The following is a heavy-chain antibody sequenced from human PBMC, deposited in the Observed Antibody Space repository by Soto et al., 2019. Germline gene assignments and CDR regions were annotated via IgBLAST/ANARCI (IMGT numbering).Heavy chain of an antibody. CDR2: ISYDGSNK. D-gene: IGHD3-22*01. Sequence: GGSLRLSCAASGFTFSSYAMHWVRQAPGKGLEWVAVISYDGSNKYYADSVKGRFTISRDNSKNTLYLQMNSLRAEDTAVYYCARAGGNYPFDYWGQGTLVTVSS. V-gene: IGHV3-30-3*01. CDR1: GFTFSSYA. J-gene: IGHJ4*02. CDR3: ARAGGNYPFDY.